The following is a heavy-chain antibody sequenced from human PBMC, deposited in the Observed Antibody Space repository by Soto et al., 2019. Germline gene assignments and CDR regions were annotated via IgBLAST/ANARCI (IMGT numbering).Heavy chain of an antibody. J-gene: IGHJ4*02. Sequence: GGSLRLSCAASGFTFSRYAMSWVRQAPGKGLEWVSAISGSSDSTYYADSVKGRITISRDNSKNTLYLQMNSQRAEDTGVYYCSKDNLIQYSSGSFDYWGQGTLVTVSS. CDR2: ISGSSDST. V-gene: IGHV3-23*01. CDR3: SKDNLIQYSSGSFDY. D-gene: IGHD6-19*01. CDR1: GFTFSRYA.